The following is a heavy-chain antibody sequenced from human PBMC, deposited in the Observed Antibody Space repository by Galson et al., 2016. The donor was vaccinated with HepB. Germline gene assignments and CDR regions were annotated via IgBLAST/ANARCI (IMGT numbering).Heavy chain of an antibody. CDR3: AKDLDIVVVPSAIDY. V-gene: IGHV3-23*01. D-gene: IGHD2-2*01. Sequence: SLRLSCAASGFTFSRYAMSWVRQAPGKGLEWVSVISGSGDRRYYADSVKGRFIISRDNSKNTVYLQMNSLRVEDTAAYYCAKDLDIVVVPSAIDYWGQGTLVTVSS. CDR2: ISGSGDRR. J-gene: IGHJ4*02. CDR1: GFTFSRYA.